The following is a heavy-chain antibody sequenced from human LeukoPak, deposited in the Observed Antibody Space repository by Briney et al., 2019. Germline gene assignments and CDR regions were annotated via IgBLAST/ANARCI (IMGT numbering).Heavy chain of an antibody. D-gene: IGHD3-3*01. V-gene: IGHV4-4*09. J-gene: IGHJ6*03. CDR1: GGSISSYY. CDR3: ARWDYDFWSGYYPVGYYYYMDV. Sequence: SETLSLTCTVSGGSISSYYWSWIRQPPRKGLEWIGYIYTSGSTNYNPSLKSRVTISVDTSKNQFSLKLSSVTAADTAVYYCARWDYDFWSGYYPVGYYYYMDVWGKGTTVTVSS. CDR2: IYTSGST.